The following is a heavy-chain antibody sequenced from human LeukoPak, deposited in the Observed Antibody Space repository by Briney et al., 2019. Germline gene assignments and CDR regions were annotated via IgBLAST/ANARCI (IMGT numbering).Heavy chain of an antibody. CDR1: GFTFSRSA. CDR3: AKDGLYYDGTEHVYYFDS. J-gene: IGHJ4*02. V-gene: IGHV3-23*01. CDR2: IIYSGGAT. Sequence: GGSLRLSCAASGFTFSRSAMTWVRQGPGTGLEFVASIIYSGGATYYADSVKGRFTISRDNSKNTLYLQMNSLRAEDTALYYCAKDGLYYDGTEHVYYFDSWGQGTLVTVSS. D-gene: IGHD3-16*01.